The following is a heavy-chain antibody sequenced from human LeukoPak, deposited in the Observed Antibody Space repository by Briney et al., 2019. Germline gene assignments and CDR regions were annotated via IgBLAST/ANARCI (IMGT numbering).Heavy chain of an antibody. D-gene: IGHD3-3*01. CDR2: IYSGGNT. Sequence: GGSLRLSCAASGFNVSNNYMIWVRQAPGKGLEWVSVIYSGGNTYYADSVKGRFTISRDTSKSILYLQMNSLRAEDTAVYYCAGGFRFPPAFENSGVGTLVTVSS. CDR1: GFNVSNNY. J-gene: IGHJ4*02. CDR3: AGGFRFPPAFEN. V-gene: IGHV3-53*01.